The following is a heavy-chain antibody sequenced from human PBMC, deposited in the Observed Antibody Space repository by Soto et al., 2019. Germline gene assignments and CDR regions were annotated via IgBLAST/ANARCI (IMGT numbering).Heavy chain of an antibody. CDR3: ARRVDYDILTGYCDY. Sequence: PSETLSLTCTVSGGSISSSSYYWGWIRQPPGKGLEWIGSIYYSGSTYYNPSLKSRVTISVDTSKNQFSLKLSSVTAADTAVYYCARRVDYDILTGYCDYWGQGTLVTVSS. CDR2: IYYSGST. CDR1: GGSISSSSYY. D-gene: IGHD3-9*01. V-gene: IGHV4-39*01. J-gene: IGHJ4*02.